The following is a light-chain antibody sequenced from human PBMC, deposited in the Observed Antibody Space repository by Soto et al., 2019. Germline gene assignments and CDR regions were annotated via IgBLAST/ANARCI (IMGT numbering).Light chain of an antibody. CDR1: QSLLHSDGYNY. V-gene: IGKV2-28*01. CDR3: MQALQTQYT. Sequence: DIVMTQSPLSLPVTPGEPASISCRSSQSLLHSDGYNYLDWYLQKPGQSPQLLIYLGSNRASGVPDRFSGRGSGTDFTLKISRVEAEDVRVYYCMQALQTQYTFGQGTKLEIK. CDR2: LGS. J-gene: IGKJ2*01.